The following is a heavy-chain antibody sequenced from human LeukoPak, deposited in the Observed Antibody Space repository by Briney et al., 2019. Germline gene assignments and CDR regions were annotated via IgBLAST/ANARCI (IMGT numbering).Heavy chain of an antibody. CDR1: GFTFSSYS. CDR3: ARGRGSYSADY. CDR2: ISYDGSNE. Sequence: GGSLRLSCAASGFTFSSYSMHWVRQAPGKGLEWVTIISYDGSNECYADSVKGRFTISRDNSKNTLYLQMNSLRAEDTAVYYCARGRGSYSADYWGQGTLVTVSS. V-gene: IGHV3-30-3*01. J-gene: IGHJ4*02. D-gene: IGHD1-26*01.